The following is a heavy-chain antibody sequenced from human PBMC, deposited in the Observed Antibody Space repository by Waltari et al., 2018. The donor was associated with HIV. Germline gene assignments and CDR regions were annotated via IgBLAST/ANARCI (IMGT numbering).Heavy chain of an antibody. J-gene: IGHJ4*02. CDR1: GLTFRSYV. CDR3: AKGGHGGNSGPIDH. V-gene: IGHV3-23*01. D-gene: IGHD2-21*02. CDR2: ISGGGGST. Sequence: EVQLLESGGGLVQPGGSLRLSCAASGLTFRSYVMSWVRQSPGKGLEWVSAISGGGGSTYYADSVKGRFTISRDNSKNTLYLQMNSLRAEDTAIYYCAKGGHGGNSGPIDHWGQGTLVTVSS.